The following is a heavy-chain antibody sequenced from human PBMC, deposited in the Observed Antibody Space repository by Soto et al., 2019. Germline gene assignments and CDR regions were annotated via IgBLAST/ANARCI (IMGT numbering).Heavy chain of an antibody. Sequence: GESLKISCKGSGYSFTSYWIGWVRQMPGKGLEWMGIIYPGDSDTRYSPSFQGQVTISADKSISTAYLQWSSLKASDTAMYYCARLVVVAATPTHPDDTGRNYYYGMDVWGQGTTVTVSS. CDR1: GYSFTSYW. J-gene: IGHJ6*02. D-gene: IGHD2-15*01. CDR3: ARLVVVAATPTHPDDTGRNYYYGMDV. V-gene: IGHV5-51*01. CDR2: IYPGDSDT.